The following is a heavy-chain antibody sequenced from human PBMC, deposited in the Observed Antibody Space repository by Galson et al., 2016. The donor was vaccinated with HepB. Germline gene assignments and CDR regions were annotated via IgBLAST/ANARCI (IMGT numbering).Heavy chain of an antibody. V-gene: IGHV1-18*01. D-gene: IGHD2-21*02. CDR1: GYTFVNYG. CDR3: ATWGDIWD. Sequence: SVKVSCKASGYTFVNYGISWVRQAPGQGLEWMGWISAYNGHTIYAKKFQGRLTMTTDTPTSTGYMELRSLRSDDTAMYYCATWGDIWDWGQGTLVTVSS. J-gene: IGHJ4*02. CDR2: ISAYNGHT.